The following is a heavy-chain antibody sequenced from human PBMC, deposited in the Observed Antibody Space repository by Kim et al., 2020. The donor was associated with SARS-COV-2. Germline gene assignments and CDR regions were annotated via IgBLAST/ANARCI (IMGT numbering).Heavy chain of an antibody. CDR1: GGSISSSSYY. D-gene: IGHD6-13*01. V-gene: IGHV4-39*07. Sequence: SETLSLTCTVSGGSISSSSYYWGWIRQPPGKGLEWIGSIYYSGSTYYNPSLKSRVTISVDTSKNQFSLKLSSVTAADTAVYYCARDDSSSWSDAFDIWG. CDR3: ARDDSSSWSDAFDI. CDR2: IYYSGST. J-gene: IGHJ3*02.